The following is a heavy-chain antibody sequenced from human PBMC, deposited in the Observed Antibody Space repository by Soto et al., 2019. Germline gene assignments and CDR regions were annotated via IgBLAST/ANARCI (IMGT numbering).Heavy chain of an antibody. D-gene: IGHD3-3*01. V-gene: IGHV3-23*01. J-gene: IGHJ4*02. CDR3: AKDSSRTYSDFWSGFYFDF. Sequence: GGSLRLSCAASGFTFSSYAMSWVRQAPGKGLEWVSAISATGSSTFYADSVKGRFTISRDISKNTLYLQMNSLRAEDTAVYYCAKDSSRTYSDFWSGFYFDFWGQGALVTVPQ. CDR2: ISATGSST. CDR1: GFTFSSYA.